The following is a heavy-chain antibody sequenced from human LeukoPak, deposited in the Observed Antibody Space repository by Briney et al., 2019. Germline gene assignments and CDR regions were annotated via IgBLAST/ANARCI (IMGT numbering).Heavy chain of an antibody. CDR1: GFTFSNYA. D-gene: IGHD2-15*01. CDR3: AKTPRIVVVVSATVNFDS. J-gene: IGHJ4*02. CDR2: ITGTGTSA. Sequence: GGSLRLSCAASGFTFSNYAMSWVRQTPGKGLEWVSSITGTGTSAFYADSVKGRFTTSRDNSKNTLYLQMNSLRVEDTAVYFCAKTPRIVVVVSATVNFDSWGQGTLVTVSS. V-gene: IGHV3-23*01.